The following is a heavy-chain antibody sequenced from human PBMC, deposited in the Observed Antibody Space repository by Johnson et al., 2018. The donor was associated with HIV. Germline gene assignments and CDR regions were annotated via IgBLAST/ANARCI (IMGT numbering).Heavy chain of an antibody. CDR2: ISYDGSNK. D-gene: IGHD3-22*01. J-gene: IGHJ3*02. Sequence: QVQLLESGGGVVQPGRSLRLSCAASGFTFSSYAMHWVRQAPGKGLEWVAVISYDGSNKYYVDSVKGRFTISRDNSRNTLYLQMNSLRAEDTAVYYCARGESSYYDSSGDAFDIWGQGTMVTVSS. CDR3: ARGESSYYDSSGDAFDI. CDR1: GFTFSSYA. V-gene: IGHV3-30-3*01.